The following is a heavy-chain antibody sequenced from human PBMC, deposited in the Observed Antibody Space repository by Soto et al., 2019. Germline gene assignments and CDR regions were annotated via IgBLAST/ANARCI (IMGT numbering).Heavy chain of an antibody. D-gene: IGHD1-26*01. J-gene: IGHJ6*02. CDR2: INTDESST. Sequence: GGSLRLSCAASGFTFSNYWMHWVRQAPGKGLVWVSRINTDESSTTYAGSVKGRFTISRDNAKNTLYLQMNSLRAEDTAVYYCARGGAQPYYYYAMDVWGQGTTVTVSS. CDR3: ARGGAQPYYYYAMDV. CDR1: GFTFSNYW. V-gene: IGHV3-74*01.